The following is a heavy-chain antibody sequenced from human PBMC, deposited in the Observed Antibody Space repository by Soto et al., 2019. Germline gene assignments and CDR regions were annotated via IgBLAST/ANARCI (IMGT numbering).Heavy chain of an antibody. CDR2: ISYGSSYT. CDR3: ARDPNNSSSWWLDP. D-gene: IGHD6-6*01. V-gene: IGHV3-11*06. J-gene: IGHJ5*02. Sequence: QVQLVESGGGLVKPGGALRLSCEGSGFTFSDYYMTWIRQAPGKGLEWVSYISYGSSYTNYADSVKGRFTISRDNSKNPPFLQMNNPRTQDTAVYYCARDPNNSSSWWLDPWGRGVLVTVSS. CDR1: GFTFSDYY.